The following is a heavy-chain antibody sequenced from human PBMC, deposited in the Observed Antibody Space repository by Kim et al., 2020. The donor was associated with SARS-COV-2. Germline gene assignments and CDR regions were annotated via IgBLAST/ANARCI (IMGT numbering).Heavy chain of an antibody. D-gene: IGHD5-18*01. CDR3: ARDRDTDYYYYGMDV. CDR1: GYTFTSYA. CDR2: INAGNGNT. J-gene: IGHJ6*02. V-gene: IGHV1-3*01. Sequence: ASVKVSCKASGYTFTSYAMHWVRQAPGQRLEWMGWINAGNGNTKYSQKFQGRVTITRDTSASTAYMELSSLRSEDTAVYYCARDRDTDYYYYGMDVWGQGTTVTVSS.